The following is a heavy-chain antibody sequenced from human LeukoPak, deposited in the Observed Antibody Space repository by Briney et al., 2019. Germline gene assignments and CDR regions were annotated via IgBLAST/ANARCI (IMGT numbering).Heavy chain of an antibody. V-gene: IGHV4-38-2*01. CDR3: ARQSGYSSGWPFDY. J-gene: IGHJ4*02. Sequence: SETLSLTCAVSGYSISSGYYWGWIRQPPGKGLEWIGSIYHSGSTYYNPSLKSRVTILVDTSKNQFSLKLSSVTAADTAVYYCARQSGYSSGWPFDYWGQGTLVTVSS. CDR1: GYSISSGYY. D-gene: IGHD6-19*01. CDR2: IYHSGST.